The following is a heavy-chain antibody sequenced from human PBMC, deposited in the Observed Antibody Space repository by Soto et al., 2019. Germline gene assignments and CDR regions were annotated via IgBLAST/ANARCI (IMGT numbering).Heavy chain of an antibody. J-gene: IGHJ4*02. CDR3: ARGNCSGDTCFFGGTH. CDR1: GFTFSDHW. V-gene: IGHV3-74*01. Sequence: EVQLAESGGVLVQPGGSLRLSCVASGFTFSDHWMHWVRQAPGKGLVWVSRINSGGSRTNYADSVKGRFTISRDNAKNTLNLEMNSLSLEDTAVYYCARGNCSGDTCFFGGTHWGRGTLVTVSS. CDR2: INSGGSRT. D-gene: IGHD2-21*02.